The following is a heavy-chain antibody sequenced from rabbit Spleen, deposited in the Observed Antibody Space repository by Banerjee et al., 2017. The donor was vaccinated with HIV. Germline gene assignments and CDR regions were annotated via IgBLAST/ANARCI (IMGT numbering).Heavy chain of an antibody. CDR2: IDPVVGST. J-gene: IGHJ3*01. D-gene: IGHD2-1*01. CDR3: ARARDTYDDVGDYARLDL. Sequence: QLKETGGGLVQPGGSLTLSCKASGFDFSSYYITWVRQAPGKGLEWIGYIDPVVGSTYYASWVNGRFTISRDIDQNALYLQLSSLTAADTATYFCARARDTYDDVGDYARLDLWGPGTLVTVS. V-gene: IGHV1S7*01. CDR1: GFDFSSYY.